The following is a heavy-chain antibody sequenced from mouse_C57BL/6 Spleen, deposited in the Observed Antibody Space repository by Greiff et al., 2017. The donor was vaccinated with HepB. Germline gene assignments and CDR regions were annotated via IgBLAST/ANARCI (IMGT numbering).Heavy chain of an antibody. CDR2: IDPSDSYT. Sequence: QVQLQQPGAELVRPGTSVKLSCKASGYTFTSYWMHWVKQRPGQGLEWIGVIDPSDSYTNYNQKFKGKATLTVDTSSSTAYMQLSSLTSEDSAVYYCARDRDRYYWFAYWGQGTLVTVSA. D-gene: IGHD2-12*01. CDR3: ARDRDRYYWFAY. CDR1: GYTFTSYW. J-gene: IGHJ3*01. V-gene: IGHV1-59*01.